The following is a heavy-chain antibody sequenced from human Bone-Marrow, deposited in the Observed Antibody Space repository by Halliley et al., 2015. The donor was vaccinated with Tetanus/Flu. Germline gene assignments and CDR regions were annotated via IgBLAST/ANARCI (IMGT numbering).Heavy chain of an antibody. Sequence: GLVKPSETLSLTCSVSGASISGDYWHWIRQSPGRGLEWIGSISYSGNTNYNPSLRSRVTISLDTSNNQLSLNLYSVTAADTAVYYCAIQLSTSGGFDCWGQGTLVTVSS. CDR2: ISYSGNT. CDR1: GASISGDY. CDR3: AIQLSTSGGFDC. J-gene: IGHJ4*02. D-gene: IGHD3-10*01. V-gene: IGHV4-59*01.